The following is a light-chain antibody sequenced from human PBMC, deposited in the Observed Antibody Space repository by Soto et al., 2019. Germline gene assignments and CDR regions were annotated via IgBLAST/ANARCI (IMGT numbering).Light chain of an antibody. Sequence: QSPVTQPPSVSLAPGQRVTISCTGSSSNIGAGYDVHWYQQRPGTAPKLLIFGNINRPSGVPDRFSGSKSGTSASLAITGLQAEDEGDYYCQSYDSTLSARYVFGTGTKVTVL. J-gene: IGLJ1*01. V-gene: IGLV1-40*02. CDR1: SSNIGAGYD. CDR2: GNI. CDR3: QSYDSTLSARYV.